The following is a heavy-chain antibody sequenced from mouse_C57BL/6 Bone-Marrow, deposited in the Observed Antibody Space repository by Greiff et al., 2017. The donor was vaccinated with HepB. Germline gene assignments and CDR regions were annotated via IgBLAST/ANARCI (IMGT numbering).Heavy chain of an antibody. V-gene: IGHV1-55*01. Sequence: VQLQQSGAELVKPGASVKMSCKASGYTFTSYWITWVKQRPGQGLEWIGDIYPGSGSTNYNEKFKSKATLTVDTSSSTAYMQLSSLTSEDSAVYYCARWILRGSAMDYWGQGTSVTVSS. D-gene: IGHD1-1*01. CDR2: IYPGSGST. CDR3: ARWILRGSAMDY. CDR1: GYTFTSYW. J-gene: IGHJ4*01.